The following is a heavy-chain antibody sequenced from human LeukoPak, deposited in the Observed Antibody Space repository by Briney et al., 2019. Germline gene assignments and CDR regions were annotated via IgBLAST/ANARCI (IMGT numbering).Heavy chain of an antibody. V-gene: IGHV3-23*01. D-gene: IGHD5-18*01. J-gene: IGHJ4*02. Sequence: GGSLRLSCAASGFTFSSYAMSWVRQAPGKGLECVSAISGSGGSTYYADSVKGRFTISRDNSKNTLYLQMNSLRAEDTAVYYCSKDPVGMNGYWAYFHYWGQGTLVTVSS. CDR1: GFTFSSYA. CDR2: ISGSGGST. CDR3: SKDPVGMNGYWAYFHY.